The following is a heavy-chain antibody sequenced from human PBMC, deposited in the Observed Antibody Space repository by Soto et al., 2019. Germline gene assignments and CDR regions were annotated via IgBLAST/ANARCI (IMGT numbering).Heavy chain of an antibody. CDR1: GFTFSSYG. J-gene: IGHJ6*02. V-gene: IGHV3-30*18. D-gene: IGHD2-15*01. CDR3: AKAAVYFSGGSCYYGQLGYYGMDV. CDR2: ISYDGSNK. Sequence: PGGSLRLSCAASGFTFSSYGMHWVRQAPGKGLEWVAVISYDGSNKYYADSVKGRFTISRDNSKNKLYLQMNSLRAEDTVVFYCAKAAVYFSGGSCYYGQLGYYGMDVWGQGTTVTVSS.